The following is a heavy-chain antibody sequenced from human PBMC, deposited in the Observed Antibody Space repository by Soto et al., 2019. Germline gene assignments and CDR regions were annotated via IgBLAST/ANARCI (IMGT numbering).Heavy chain of an antibody. V-gene: IGHV1-18*01. CDR2: ISAYNGNT. CDR3: ARQPVVGTAFFDF. D-gene: IGHD6-13*01. J-gene: IGHJ4*02. Sequence: ASVKVSCKASGYTFTSYGISWVRQAPGQGLEWMGWISAYNGNTNYAQKLQGRVTMTTDTSTITAHMELRSLRSDDTAVYYCARQPVVGTAFFDFWAQGTLVTVSS. CDR1: GYTFTSYG.